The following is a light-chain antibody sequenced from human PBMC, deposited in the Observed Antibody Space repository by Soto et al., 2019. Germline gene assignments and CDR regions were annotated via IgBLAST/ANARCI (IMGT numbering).Light chain of an antibody. Sequence: QSVLTQPASVSGSPGQTITISCTGTSSDVGTYNYVSWYQQHPGKAPKLMIYDVSNRPSGISNRFSGSKSGDTASLTISGLHTEDEADYYCCSYTSNSTYVFGTGTKVTVL. CDR2: DVS. V-gene: IGLV2-14*03. J-gene: IGLJ1*01. CDR1: SSDVGTYNY. CDR3: CSYTSNSTYV.